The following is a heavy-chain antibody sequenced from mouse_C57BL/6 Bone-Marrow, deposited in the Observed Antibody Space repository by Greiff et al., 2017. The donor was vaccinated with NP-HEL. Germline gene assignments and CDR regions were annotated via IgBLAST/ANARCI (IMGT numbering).Heavy chain of an antibody. CDR3: AGNYGTAWFAY. D-gene: IGHD1-1*01. Sequence: EVKLMESGGDLVKPGGSLKLSCAASGFTFSSYGMSWVRQTPDKRLEWVATISSGGSYTYYPDSVQGRFTISRDNAKNTLYLQMSSLKSEDTAMYYCAGNYGTAWFAYWGQGTLVTVSA. J-gene: IGHJ3*01. CDR2: ISSGGSYT. V-gene: IGHV5-6*01. CDR1: GFTFSSYG.